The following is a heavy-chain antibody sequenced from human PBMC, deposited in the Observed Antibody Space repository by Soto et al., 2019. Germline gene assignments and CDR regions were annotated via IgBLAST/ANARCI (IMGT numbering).Heavy chain of an antibody. J-gene: IGHJ6*02. CDR3: ARDKHIETGTTKIYYYYGMDV. D-gene: IGHD1-7*01. CDR1: GFTFSSYS. Sequence: LRLSCAASGFTFSSYSMNWVRQAPGKGLEWVSSISSSSSYIYYADSVKGRFTISRDNAKNSLYLQMNSLRAEDTAVYYCARDKHIETGTTKIYYYYGMDVWGQGTTVTVSS. V-gene: IGHV3-21*01. CDR2: ISSSSSYI.